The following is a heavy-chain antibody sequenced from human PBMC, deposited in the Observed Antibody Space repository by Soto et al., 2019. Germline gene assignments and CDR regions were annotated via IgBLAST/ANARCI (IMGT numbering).Heavy chain of an antibody. V-gene: IGHV3-11*06. CDR3: ARGLGGSYFIAY. CDR1: GFNFSDYY. D-gene: IGHD3-10*01. J-gene: IGHJ4*02. CDR2: ISTNSRYI. Sequence: QVQLVESGAGLVKPGGSLRLSCAVSGFNFSDYYMTWIRQAPGKGLEWISYISTNSRYIKYADSIKGRFTISRDNAKSSLYLQMNSLRAEDTAIYYCARGLGGSYFIAYWGQGTLVTVSS.